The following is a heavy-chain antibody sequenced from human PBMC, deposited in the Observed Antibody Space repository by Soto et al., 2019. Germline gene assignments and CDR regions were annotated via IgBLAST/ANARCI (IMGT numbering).Heavy chain of an antibody. CDR2: ISSSSSYI. Sequence: GGSLRLSCAASGFTFSSYSMNWVRQAPGKGLEWVSSISSSSSYIYYADSVKGRFTISRDNAKNSLYLQMNSLRAEDTTVYYCARDSNGDYEGYYYYYMDVWGKGTTVTVSS. CDR1: GFTFSSYS. D-gene: IGHD4-17*01. V-gene: IGHV3-21*01. J-gene: IGHJ6*03. CDR3: ARDSNGDYEGYYYYYMDV.